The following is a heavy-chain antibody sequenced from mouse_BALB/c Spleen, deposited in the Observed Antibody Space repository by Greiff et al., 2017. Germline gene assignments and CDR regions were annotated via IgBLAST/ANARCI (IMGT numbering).Heavy chain of an antibody. J-gene: IGHJ4*01. CDR1: GFTFSDYY. D-gene: IGHD1-1*01. Sequence: EVHLVESGGGLVKPGGSLKLSCAASGFTFSDYYMYWVRQTPEKRLEWVATISDGGSYTYYPDSVKGRFTISRDNAKNNLYLQMSSLKSEDTAMYYCARAYYYGSRLYAMDYWGQGTSVTVSS. V-gene: IGHV5-4*02. CDR2: ISDGGSYT. CDR3: ARAYYYGSRLYAMDY.